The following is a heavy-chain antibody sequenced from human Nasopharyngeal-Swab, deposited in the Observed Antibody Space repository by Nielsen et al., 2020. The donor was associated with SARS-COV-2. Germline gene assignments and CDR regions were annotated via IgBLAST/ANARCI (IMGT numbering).Heavy chain of an antibody. D-gene: IGHD6-13*01. CDR2: INPNSGGT. V-gene: IGHV1-2*04. J-gene: IGHJ6*04. Sequence: ASVKVSCKASGYTFPGYYIHWVRQAPGQGLAWMGWINPNSGGTNYAQKFQGWVTMTRDTSISTAYMELSRLKSDDTAMYYCARDRSASWSALDVWGKGTTVTVSS. CDR3: ARDRSASWSALDV. CDR1: GYTFPGYY.